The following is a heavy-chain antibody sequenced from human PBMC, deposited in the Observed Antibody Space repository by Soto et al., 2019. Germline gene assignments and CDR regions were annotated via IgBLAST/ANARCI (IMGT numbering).Heavy chain of an antibody. J-gene: IGHJ4*02. D-gene: IGHD5-18*01. CDR2: ISGSGGST. CDR1: GFTFSSYA. V-gene: IGHV3-23*01. Sequence: GGSLRLSCAASGFTFSSYAMSWVRQAPGKGLEWVSAISGSGGSTYYADSVKGRFTISRDNSKNTLYLQMNSLRAEDTAVYYCAKDGYGYSYGHPNFDYWGQGTLVTVSS. CDR3: AKDGYGYSYGHPNFDY.